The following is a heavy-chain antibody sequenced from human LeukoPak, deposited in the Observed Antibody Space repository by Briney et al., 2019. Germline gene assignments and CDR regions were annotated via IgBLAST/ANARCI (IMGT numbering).Heavy chain of an antibody. CDR2: IIPIFGTA. CDR3: ARPNYDSSGYYLAEYFQH. CDR1: GGTFSSYA. Sequence: SVKVSCKASGGTFSSYAISWVRQAPGQGLEWMGGIIPIFGTANYAQKFQGRVTITADESTSTAYMELSSLRSEDTAVYYCARPNYDSSGYYLAEYFQHWGQGTLVTVSS. V-gene: IGHV1-69*13. D-gene: IGHD3-22*01. J-gene: IGHJ1*01.